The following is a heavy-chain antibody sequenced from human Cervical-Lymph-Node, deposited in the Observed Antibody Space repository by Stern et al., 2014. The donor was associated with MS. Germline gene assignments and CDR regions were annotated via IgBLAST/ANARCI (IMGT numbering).Heavy chain of an antibody. J-gene: IGHJ4*02. CDR2: INPSGDST. D-gene: IGHD5-12*01. Sequence: VQLVQSGAEVKKPGASVKVSCKAPGYTLTSYYIHWVRQAPGQELEWMGMINPSGDSTTYAQKFQGRITMTRDTSTSTVYMEVTSLTSDDTAVYYCASGRLDYWGQGTPVTVSP. CDR1: GYTLTSYY. CDR3: ASGRLDY. V-gene: IGHV1-46*01.